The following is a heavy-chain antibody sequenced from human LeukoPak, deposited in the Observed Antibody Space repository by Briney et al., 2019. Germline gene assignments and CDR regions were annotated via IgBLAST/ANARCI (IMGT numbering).Heavy chain of an antibody. V-gene: IGHV4-4*02. CDR1: GGSISSSNW. CDR2: IYYSGST. CDR3: ARDMTDWWFDP. Sequence: PSGTLSLTCAVSGGSISSSNWWSWVRQHPGKGLEWIGYIYYSGSTHYNPSLKSRVTISVDTSKNQFSLKLSSVTAADTAVYYCARDMTDWWFDPWGQGTLVTVSS. J-gene: IGHJ5*02. D-gene: IGHD3-9*01.